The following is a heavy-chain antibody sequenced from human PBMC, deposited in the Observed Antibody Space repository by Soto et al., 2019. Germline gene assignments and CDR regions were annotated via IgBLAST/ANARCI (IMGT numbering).Heavy chain of an antibody. CDR1: GYTFTSYY. CDR2: INPSGGST. CDR3: ARVGGYSYGGVDY. D-gene: IGHD5-18*01. J-gene: IGHJ4*02. Sequence: QVQLVQSGAEVKKPGASVKVSCKASGYTFTSYYMHWVRQAPGQGLEWMGIINPSGGSTTYAQKSQGRVTMTRDTYTSTVYMELSSLRSEDTAVYYGARVGGYSYGGVDYWGQGTLVNVSS. V-gene: IGHV1-46*01.